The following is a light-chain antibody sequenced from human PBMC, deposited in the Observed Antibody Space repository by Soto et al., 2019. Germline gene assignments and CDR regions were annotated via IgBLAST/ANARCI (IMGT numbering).Light chain of an antibody. CDR3: CSYVGATTYV. V-gene: IGLV2-23*01. CDR2: EGI. CDR1: SSTVGGFNV. Sequence: QSVLTQPASVSGSPGRSITISCTGTSSTVGGFNVVSWYQQHPGKAPKVIIYEGIKRPSGVSNRFSGSTSGSTASLTISGLQAEDEADYYCCSYVGATTYVFCTGTKVTVL. J-gene: IGLJ1*01.